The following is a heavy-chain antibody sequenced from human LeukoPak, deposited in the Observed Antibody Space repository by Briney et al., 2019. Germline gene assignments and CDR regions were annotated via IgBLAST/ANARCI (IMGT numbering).Heavy chain of an antibody. J-gene: IGHJ3*02. CDR2: IFYSGST. D-gene: IGHD6-13*01. V-gene: IGHV4-59*01. Sequence: SETPSLTCTVSGASISTYYWSWIRQPPGRGLQWIGYIFYSGSTNCNPSLESRVTISLDTSKNQFSLKLTSVTAADTAVYYCARESVAAAGTKAFDIWGQGTMVTVSS. CDR3: ARESVAAAGTKAFDI. CDR1: GASISTYY.